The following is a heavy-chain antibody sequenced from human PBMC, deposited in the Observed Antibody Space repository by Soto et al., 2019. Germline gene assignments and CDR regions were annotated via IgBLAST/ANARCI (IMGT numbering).Heavy chain of an antibody. V-gene: IGHV1-18*01. CDR2: ISAYNGNT. D-gene: IGHD1-26*01. CDR1: GYTFTSYV. Sequence: ASVKVSCKASGYTFTSYVFTWVRQAPGHGLEWMGWISAYNGNTNYAQKLQGRVTMTTDTSTSTAYMELSSLRSDDTAVYYCARDRGSYALYYWGQGTLVTVSS. CDR3: ARDRGSYALYY. J-gene: IGHJ4*02.